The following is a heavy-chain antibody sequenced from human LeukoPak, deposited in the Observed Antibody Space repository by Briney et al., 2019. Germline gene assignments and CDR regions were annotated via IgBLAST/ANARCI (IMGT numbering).Heavy chain of an antibody. CDR1: GGSISSYY. CDR2: IYYSGST. D-gene: IGHD3-22*01. V-gene: IGHV4-59*01. Sequence: SETLSLTCTVSGGSISSYYWSWIRQPPGKGLEWIGYIYYSGSTNYNPSLKSRVTISVDTSKNQFSLKLSSVTAADTAVYYCAREADIEYYYDSSGYYSKLGYWGQGTLVTVSS. CDR3: AREADIEYYYDSSGYYSKLGY. J-gene: IGHJ4*02.